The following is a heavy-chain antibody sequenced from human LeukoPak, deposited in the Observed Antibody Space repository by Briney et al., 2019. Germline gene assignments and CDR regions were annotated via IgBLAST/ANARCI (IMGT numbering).Heavy chain of an antibody. D-gene: IGHD3-10*01. CDR3: ARHLPPRGQYSFDY. V-gene: IGHV4-59*08. CDR1: GGSINSYY. Sequence: PSETLSLTCTVSGGSINSYYWSWIRQPPGKGLEWIGYTYYSGSTNYNPSLRSRVTISVDTSKNQFSLKLSSVTAADTAVYYCARHLPPRGQYSFDYWGQGTLVTV. J-gene: IGHJ4*02. CDR2: TYYSGST.